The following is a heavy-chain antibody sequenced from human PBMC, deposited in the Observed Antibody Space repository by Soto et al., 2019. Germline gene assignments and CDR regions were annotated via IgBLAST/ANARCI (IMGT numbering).Heavy chain of an antibody. Sequence: SETLSLTCAVSGGSISSSNWWSWVRQPPGKGLEWIGEIYHSGSTNYNPSLKSRVTISVDKSKNQFSLKLSSVTAADTAVYYCARDSPTYWDVPMDVWGQGTTVTVSS. CDR3: ARDSPTYWDVPMDV. CDR1: GGSISSSNW. D-gene: IGHD1-26*01. J-gene: IGHJ6*02. V-gene: IGHV4-4*02. CDR2: IYHSGST.